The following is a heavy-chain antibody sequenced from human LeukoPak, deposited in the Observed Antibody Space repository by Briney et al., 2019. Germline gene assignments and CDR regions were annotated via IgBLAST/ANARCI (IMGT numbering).Heavy chain of an antibody. J-gene: IGHJ4*02. D-gene: IGHD3-9*01. CDR1: GGSISSYY. Sequence: PSETLSLTCTASGGSISSYYWSWIRQPPGKGLEWIGYIYYSGSTNYNSSLKSRVTISVDTSKNQFSLKLSSVTAADTAVYYCAGTSQTYYDVLTGYYNVIFDYWGQGTLVTVSS. CDR2: IYYSGST. CDR3: AGTSQTYYDVLTGYYNVIFDY. V-gene: IGHV4-59*08.